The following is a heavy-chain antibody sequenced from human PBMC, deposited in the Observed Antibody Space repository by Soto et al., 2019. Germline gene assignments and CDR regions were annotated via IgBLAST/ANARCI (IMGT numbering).Heavy chain of an antibody. D-gene: IGHD6-13*01. V-gene: IGHV2-70*01. CDR1: GFSLSTSGMC. J-gene: IGHJ6*02. CDR3: ARIAAAHYYYYGMDV. CDR2: IDWDDDK. Sequence: SGPTLVNPTQTLTLTCTFSGFSLSTSGMCVSWIRQPPGKALEWLALIDWDDDKYYSTSLKTRLTISKDTSKNQVVLTMTNMDPVDTATYYCARIAAAHYYYYGMDVWGQGTTVTVSS.